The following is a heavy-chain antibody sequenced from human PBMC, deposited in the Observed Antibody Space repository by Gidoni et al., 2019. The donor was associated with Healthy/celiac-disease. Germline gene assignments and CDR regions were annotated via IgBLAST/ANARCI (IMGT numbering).Heavy chain of an antibody. V-gene: IGHV4-34*01. J-gene: IGHJ4*02. Sequence: QVQLQQWGAGLLKPSEPLSLTCAVYGGSFSGYYWSWIRQPPGKGLEWIGEINHSGSTNYNPSLKSRVTISVDTSKNQFSLKLSSVTAADTAVYYCARGPVREIAMAGTHFDYWGQGTLVTVSS. CDR1: GGSFSGYY. CDR3: ARGPVREIAMAGTHFDY. D-gene: IGHD6-19*01. CDR2: INHSGST.